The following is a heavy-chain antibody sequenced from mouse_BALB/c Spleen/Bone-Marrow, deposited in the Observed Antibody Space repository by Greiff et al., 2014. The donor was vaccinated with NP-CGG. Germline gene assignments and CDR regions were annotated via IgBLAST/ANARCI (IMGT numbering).Heavy chain of an antibody. CDR2: INPYNDGT. V-gene: IGHV1-18*01. CDR3: VRSWDRNLSFDY. Sequence: VQLKESGPELVKPRTSMKISCKASGYSFTDYTMNWVKQSHGKSLEWIGLINPYNDGTAYNQKFKGKATLTVDKSSSTAYMELLSLTSEDSAVYYCVRSWDRNLSFDYWGQGTTLTVSS. J-gene: IGHJ2*01. CDR1: GYSFTDYT. D-gene: IGHD4-1*01.